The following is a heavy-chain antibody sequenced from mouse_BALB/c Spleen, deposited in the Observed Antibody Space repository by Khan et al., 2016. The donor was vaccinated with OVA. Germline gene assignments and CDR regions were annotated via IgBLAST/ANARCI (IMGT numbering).Heavy chain of an antibody. CDR3: ARDGSRYNYAMDY. D-gene: IGHD2-3*01. J-gene: IGHJ4*01. V-gene: IGHV3-2*02. CDR1: GYSITSDYA. Sequence: EVKLLESGPGLVKPSQSLSLTCTVTGYSITSDYAWNWIRQFPGNKLEWMGYISHSGSTNYNPALKSRISITRDTSKNQFFLQLNSVTTEDTATYYCARDGSRYNYAMDYWGQGTSVTVSS. CDR2: ISHSGST.